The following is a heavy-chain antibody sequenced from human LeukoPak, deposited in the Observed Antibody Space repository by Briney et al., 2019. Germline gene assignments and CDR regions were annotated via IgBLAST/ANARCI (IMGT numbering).Heavy chain of an antibody. D-gene: IGHD3-22*01. J-gene: IGHJ1*01. V-gene: IGHV3-33*06. CDR2: IWYDGSNK. CDR3: ANDQDDSSGYYYSSSYFQH. CDR1: GFTFSSYG. Sequence: PGGSLRLSCAASGFTFSSYGMHWVRQAPGKGLEWVAVIWYDGSNKYYADSVKGRFTISRDNSKNTLYLQMNSLRAEDTAVYSCANDQDDSSGYYYSSSYFQHWGQGTLVTVSS.